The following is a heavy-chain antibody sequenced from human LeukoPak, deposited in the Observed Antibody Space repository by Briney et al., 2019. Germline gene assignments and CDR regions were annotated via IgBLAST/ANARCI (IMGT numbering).Heavy chain of an antibody. J-gene: IGHJ6*02. D-gene: IGHD2-2*01. CDR1: GGSISSYY. Sequence: PSETLSLTCTVSGGSISSYYWSWIRQPPGKGLEWIGYIYYSGSTNYNPSLKSRVTISVDTSKNQFSLKLSSVTAADTAVYYCASGFCSSTSCYFGFYYYYGMDVWGQGTTVTVSS. CDR3: ASGFCSSTSCYFGFYYYYGMDV. V-gene: IGHV4-59*08. CDR2: IYYSGST.